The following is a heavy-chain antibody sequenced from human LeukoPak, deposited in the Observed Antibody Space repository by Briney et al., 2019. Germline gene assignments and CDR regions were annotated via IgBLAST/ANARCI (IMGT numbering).Heavy chain of an antibody. V-gene: IGHV4-30-2*01. D-gene: IGHD3-10*01. CDR1: GGSISSGGYY. CDR3: ARFGGLSGFDY. CDR2: IYHSGST. Sequence: SSETLSLTCTVSGGSISSGGYYWSWIRQPPGKGLEWIGYIYHSGSTYYNPSLKSRVTISVDRPKNQFSLKLSSVTAADTAVYYCARFGGLSGFDYWGQGTLVTVSS. J-gene: IGHJ4*02.